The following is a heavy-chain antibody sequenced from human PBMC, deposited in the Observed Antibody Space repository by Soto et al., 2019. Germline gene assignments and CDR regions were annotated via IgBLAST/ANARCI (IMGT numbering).Heavy chain of an antibody. CDR1: GGTFSSYA. D-gene: IGHD5-18*01. J-gene: IGHJ4*02. CDR2: VIPIFGTA. Sequence: QVQLVQSGAEVKKPGSSVKVSCKASGGTFSSYAISWVRQAPGQGLEWLGGVIPIFGTANYAQKFQGRVTITADESTSTAYMELSSLRSEDTAVYYCAREEVDTAMVRGFDYWGQGTLVTVSS. CDR3: AREEVDTAMVRGFDY. V-gene: IGHV1-69*01.